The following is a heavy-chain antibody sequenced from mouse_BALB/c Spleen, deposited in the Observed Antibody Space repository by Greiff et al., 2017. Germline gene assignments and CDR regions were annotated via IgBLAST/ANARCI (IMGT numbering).Heavy chain of an antibody. Sequence: VHVKQSGPELVKPGASVKIPCKASGYTFTDYNMDWVKQSHGKSLEWIGDINPNNGGTIYNQKFKGKATLTVDKSSSTAYMELRSLTSEDTAVYYCAREKFYGNQYYYAMDYWGQGTSVTVSS. CDR2: INPNNGGT. J-gene: IGHJ4*01. CDR3: AREKFYGNQYYYAMDY. V-gene: IGHV1-18*01. D-gene: IGHD2-1*01. CDR1: GYTFTDYN.